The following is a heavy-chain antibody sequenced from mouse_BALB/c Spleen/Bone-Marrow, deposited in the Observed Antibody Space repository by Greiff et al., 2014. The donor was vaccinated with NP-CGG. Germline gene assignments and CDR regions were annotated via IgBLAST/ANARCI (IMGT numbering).Heavy chain of an antibody. D-gene: IGHD2-2*01. CDR3: ARSGGGYDGFAY. CDR1: GYTFTSYW. Sequence: QVQLQQSGAELAKPGASVKMSCKASGYTFTSYWMHWVKQRPGQGLEWIGYINPSTGYTEYNQKFKVKATLTADKSSSTAYMQLSSLTSEDSAVYYCARSGGGYDGFAYWGQGTLVTVSA. V-gene: IGHV1-7*01. CDR2: INPSTGYT. J-gene: IGHJ3*01.